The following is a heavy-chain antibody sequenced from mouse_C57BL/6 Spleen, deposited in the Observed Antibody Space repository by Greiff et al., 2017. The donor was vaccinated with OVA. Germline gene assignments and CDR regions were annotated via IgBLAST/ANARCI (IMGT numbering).Heavy chain of an antibody. J-gene: IGHJ2*01. CDR2: FYPGSGSI. CDR1: GYTFTGYW. CDR3: ARHENYYGSSFYFDY. V-gene: IGHV1-62-2*01. Sequence: VQLQQSGAELMKPGASVKLSCKATGYTFTGYWIEWVKQRPGQGLEWIGWFYPGSGSIKYNEKFKDKATLTADKSSSTVYMELSRLTSEDSAVYFCARHENYYGSSFYFDYWGQGTTLTVSS. D-gene: IGHD1-1*01.